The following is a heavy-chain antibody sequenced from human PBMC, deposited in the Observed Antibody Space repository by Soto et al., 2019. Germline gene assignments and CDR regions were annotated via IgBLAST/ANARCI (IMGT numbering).Heavy chain of an antibody. J-gene: IGHJ3*02. D-gene: IGHD6-19*01. CDR3: ARAYQWNDAFDI. CDR2: INPSAGNT. CDR1: GHTFTSYY. V-gene: IGHV1-46*01. Sequence: ASVKVSCKASGHTFTSYYVHWVRQAPGQGLEWMGIINPSAGNTDYARKFRGRVTMSRDTSTSTVYMELSSLRSEDTAVYFCARAYQWNDAFDIWGQGTMVTVSS.